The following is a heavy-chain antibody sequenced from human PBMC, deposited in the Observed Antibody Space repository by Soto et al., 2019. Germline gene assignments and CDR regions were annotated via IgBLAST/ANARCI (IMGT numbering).Heavy chain of an antibody. CDR3: TRDKQQLVRAFDY. V-gene: IGHV3-49*03. Sequence: EVQLVESGGGLVQPGRSLRLSCTASGFTFGDYAMSWFRQAPGKGLEWVGFIRSKAYGGTTEYAASVKGRFTISRDDSKSIAYLQMNSLKTEDTAVYYCTRDKQQLVRAFDYWGQGTLVTVSS. J-gene: IGHJ4*02. CDR2: IRSKAYGGTT. CDR1: GFTFGDYA. D-gene: IGHD6-13*01.